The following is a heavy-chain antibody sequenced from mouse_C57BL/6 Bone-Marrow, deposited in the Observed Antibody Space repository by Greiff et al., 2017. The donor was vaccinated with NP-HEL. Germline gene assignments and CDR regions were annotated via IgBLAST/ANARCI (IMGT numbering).Heavy chain of an antibody. CDR1: GYTFTEYT. D-gene: IGHD1-1*01. V-gene: IGHV1-62-2*01. Sequence: QVQLKESGAELVKPGASVKLSCKASGYTFTEYTIHWVKQRSGQGLEWIGWFYPGSGSIKYNEKFKDKATLTADKSSSTVYMELSRLTSEDSAVYFCARHPITTVVARYWYFDVWGTGTTVSVSS. CDR2: FYPGSGSI. CDR3: ARHPITTVVARYWYFDV. J-gene: IGHJ1*03.